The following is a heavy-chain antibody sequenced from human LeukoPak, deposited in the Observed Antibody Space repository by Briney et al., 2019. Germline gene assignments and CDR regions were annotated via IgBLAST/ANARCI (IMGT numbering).Heavy chain of an antibody. CDR3: AKLPDFWSGYDDY. CDR2: ISSSSSTI. V-gene: IGHV3-48*01. J-gene: IGHJ4*02. D-gene: IGHD3-3*01. CDR1: GFTFSSYS. Sequence: GGSLRLSCAASGFTFSSYSMNWVRQAPGKGLEWVSYISSSSSTIYYADSVKGRFTISRDNAKNSLYLQMNSLRAEDTAVYYCAKLPDFWSGYDDYWGQGTLVTVSS.